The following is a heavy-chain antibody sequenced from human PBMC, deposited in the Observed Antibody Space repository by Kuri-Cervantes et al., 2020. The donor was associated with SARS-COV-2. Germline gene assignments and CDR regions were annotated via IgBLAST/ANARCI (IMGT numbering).Heavy chain of an antibody. Sequence: SLKISCAASGFTFDDYAMHWVRQAPGKGLEWVSGISWNSGSIGYADSVKGRFTISRDNAKNSLYLQMNSQRAEDTALYYCAKDRMVQGVIRGTAFDPWGQGTLVTVSS. V-gene: IGHV3-9*01. D-gene: IGHD3-10*01. CDR2: ISWNSGSI. J-gene: IGHJ5*02. CDR3: AKDRMVQGVIRGTAFDP. CDR1: GFTFDDYA.